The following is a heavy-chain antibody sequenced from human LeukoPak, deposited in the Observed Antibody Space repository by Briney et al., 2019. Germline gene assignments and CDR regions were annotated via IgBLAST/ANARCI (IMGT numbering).Heavy chain of an antibody. D-gene: IGHD3-22*01. CDR2: IYPGDSDT. CDR1: GYSFTSYW. J-gene: IGHJ5*02. Sequence: GESLKISCKGSGYSFTSYWIGWVRQMPGKGLEWMGIIYPGDSDTRYSPSFQGQVNISAGKSNSTAYLQWSSLKASDTAMYYCARLGLSTIYDSSGYYYANWFDPWGQGTLVTVSS. V-gene: IGHV5-51*01. CDR3: ARLGLSTIYDSSGYYYANWFDP.